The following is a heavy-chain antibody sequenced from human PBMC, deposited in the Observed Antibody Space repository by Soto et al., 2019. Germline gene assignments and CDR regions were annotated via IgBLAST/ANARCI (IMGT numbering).Heavy chain of an antibody. D-gene: IGHD2-2*01. Sequence: GGSVKVSCQTSGYTFSNYGITWVRQAPGQPLEWLGWISLYSDGTNYAQKFQGRVSMTTDTSTTTAYMELRSLRSDDTAVYYCARVVPGAEAWFGPWGQGTLVTVSS. CDR1: GYTFSNYG. V-gene: IGHV1-18*01. J-gene: IGHJ5*02. CDR2: ISLYSDGT. CDR3: ARVVPGAEAWFGP.